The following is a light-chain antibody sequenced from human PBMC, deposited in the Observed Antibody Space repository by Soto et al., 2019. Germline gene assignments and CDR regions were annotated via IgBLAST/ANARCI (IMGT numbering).Light chain of an antibody. Sequence: IVMAHSPGALCFSREERASLACRATQSVSSYLAWYQQKPGQAPRLLIYDASNRATGIPARFSGSGSGTDFTLTISSLEPEDFAVYYCQQRSNRPGTFGGGTKVDIK. CDR2: DAS. V-gene: IGKV3-11*01. J-gene: IGKJ4*01. CDR1: QSVSSY. CDR3: QQRSNRPGT.